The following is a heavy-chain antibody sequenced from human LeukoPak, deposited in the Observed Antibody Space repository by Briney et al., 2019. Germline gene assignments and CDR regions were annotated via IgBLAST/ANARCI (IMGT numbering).Heavy chain of an antibody. Sequence: TSETLSLTCTVSGGSISSSSYYWGWIRQPPGKGLEWIGSIYYSGSTYYNPSLKSRVTISVDTSKNQFSLKLSSVTAADTAVYYCARGFPFTTDGGWYYFDYWGQGTLVTVSS. J-gene: IGHJ4*02. CDR1: GGSISSSSYY. D-gene: IGHD6-19*01. V-gene: IGHV4-39*01. CDR2: IYYSGST. CDR3: ARGFPFTTDGGWYYFDY.